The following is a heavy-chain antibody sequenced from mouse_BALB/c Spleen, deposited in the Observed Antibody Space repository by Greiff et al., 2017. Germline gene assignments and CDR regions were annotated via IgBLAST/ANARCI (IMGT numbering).Heavy chain of an antibody. D-gene: IGHD1-1*01. CDR1: GYSITSDYA. CDR2: ISYSGST. CDR3: ARALNYYGSRYFDV. Sequence: EVKLVESGPGLVKPSQSLSLTCTVTGYSITSDYAWNWIRQFPGNKLEWMGYISYSGSTSYNPSLKSRISITRDTSKNQFFLQLNSVTTEDTATYYCARALNYYGSRYFDVWGAGTTVTVSS. J-gene: IGHJ1*01. V-gene: IGHV3-2*02.